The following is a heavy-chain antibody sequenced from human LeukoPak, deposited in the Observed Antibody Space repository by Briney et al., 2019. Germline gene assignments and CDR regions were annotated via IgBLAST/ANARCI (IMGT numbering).Heavy chain of an antibody. V-gene: IGHV1-46*03. CDR2: INPSGGST. Sequence: ASVKVSCKASGYTFTSYYMHWVRQAPGRGLEWMGIINPSGGSTSYAQKFQGRVTMTRDTSTSTVYMELSSLRSEDTAVYYCAVDFWSGYLDYWGQGTLVTVSS. J-gene: IGHJ4*02. CDR1: GYTFTSYY. CDR3: AVDFWSGYLDY. D-gene: IGHD3-3*01.